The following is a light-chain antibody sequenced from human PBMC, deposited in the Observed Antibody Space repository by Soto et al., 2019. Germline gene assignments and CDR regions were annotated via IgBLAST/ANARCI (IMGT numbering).Light chain of an antibody. CDR1: QSIANY. CDR3: QKYNTAPFT. CDR2: AAS. J-gene: IGKJ3*01. Sequence: DIQMTQSRSSLSASVGDRVTITCRASQSIANYLAWYQQKPGKVPKLLIYAASILKSGVPSRFSGSQYGTDFTLTISSLQPEDVATYYCQKYNTAPFTFGPGTKVDVK. V-gene: IGKV1-27*01.